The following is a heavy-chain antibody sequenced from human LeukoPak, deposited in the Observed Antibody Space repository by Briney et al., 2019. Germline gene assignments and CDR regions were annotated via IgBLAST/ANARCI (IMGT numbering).Heavy chain of an antibody. D-gene: IGHD3-10*01. V-gene: IGHV3-74*01. J-gene: IGHJ5*02. CDR3: ARDFQFYYGSGPNWLDP. Sequence: SGGSLTLSCAASGFTFSNYWMHWVRQAPGKGLVWISYLSPDGNNTTYADSVRGRFTIYRDNAKNTLYLQMNSLTVADTAMYYCARDFQFYYGSGPNWLDPWGRGTLVSVSS. CDR2: LSPDGNNT. CDR1: GFTFSNYW.